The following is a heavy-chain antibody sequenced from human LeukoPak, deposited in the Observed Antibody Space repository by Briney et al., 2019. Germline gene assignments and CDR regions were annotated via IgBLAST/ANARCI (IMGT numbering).Heavy chain of an antibody. V-gene: IGHV4-34*01. CDR3: VRGYYDYVWGSYRSHAFDI. Sequence: SETLSLTCAVYGGSFSGYYWSWIRQPPGKGLEWIGEINHSGSTNYNPSLKSRVTISVDTSKNQFSLKLSSVTAADTAVYYCVRGYYDYVWGSYRSHAFDIWGQGTMVTVSS. J-gene: IGHJ3*02. D-gene: IGHD3-16*02. CDR2: INHSGST. CDR1: GGSFSGYY.